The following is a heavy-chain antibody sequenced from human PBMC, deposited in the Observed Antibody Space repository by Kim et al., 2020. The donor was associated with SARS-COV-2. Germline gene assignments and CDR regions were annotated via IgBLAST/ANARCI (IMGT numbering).Heavy chain of an antibody. D-gene: IGHD3-9*01. CDR3: ARVDILTGRNWFDP. Sequence: AQKLQGRVTMTTDTSTSTAYMELRSLRSDDTAVYYCARVDILTGRNWFDPWGQGTLVTVSS. V-gene: IGHV1-18*01. J-gene: IGHJ5*02.